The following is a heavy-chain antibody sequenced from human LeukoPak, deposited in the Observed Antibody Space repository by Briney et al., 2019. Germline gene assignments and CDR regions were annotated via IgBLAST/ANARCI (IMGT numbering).Heavy chain of an antibody. V-gene: IGHV1-24*01. CDR3: ATETRAGYYKDEYYYFMDV. J-gene: IGHJ6*03. D-gene: IGHD3-9*01. CDR2: FDPVDCER. CDR1: GYSLTELS. Sequence: ASVTVSCKVSGYSLTELSMHWVRPSPGKGLRWVGAFDPVDCERIYAEKLQGRVTMTDDTSTDTVYVELRSLTSEDTAMYYCATETRAGYYKDEYYYFMDVWGKGSTVSVS.